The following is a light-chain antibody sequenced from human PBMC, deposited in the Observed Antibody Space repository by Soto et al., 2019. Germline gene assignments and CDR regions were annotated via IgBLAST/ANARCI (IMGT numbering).Light chain of an antibody. CDR1: QSVSSSY. CDR3: QQYGSSRRT. CDR2: GAS. J-gene: IGKJ4*01. V-gene: IGKV3-20*01. Sequence: EIVLTQTPATLSLSQAERATLSRMASQSVSSSYLNWYHQKPGKSPRLLIYGASSRATVIPDRFSGSGSGTDFALTISRVEHEDFALYCCQQYGSSRRTFGGGTKVDIK.